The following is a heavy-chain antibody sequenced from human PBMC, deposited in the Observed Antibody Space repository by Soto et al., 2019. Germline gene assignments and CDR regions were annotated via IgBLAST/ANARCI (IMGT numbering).Heavy chain of an antibody. CDR1: GFTFNNYA. D-gene: IGHD2-21*02. CDR2: ISGSGGTT. CDR3: AKGDRSYCGADCYSDH. J-gene: IGHJ5*02. V-gene: IGHV3-23*01. Sequence: EVQLLGSGGGLVQPGGSLRLSCAASGFTFNNYAMNWVRQAPGKGLEWVSGISGSGGTTYYADSVKGRFTISRDNSRNTLYLQMISLRAGYTAVYYCAKGDRSYCGADCYSDHWGQGTLVTVSS.